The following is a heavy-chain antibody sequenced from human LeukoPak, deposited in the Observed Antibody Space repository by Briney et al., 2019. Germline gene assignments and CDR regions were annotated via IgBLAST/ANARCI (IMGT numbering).Heavy chain of an antibody. D-gene: IGHD2/OR15-2a*01. CDR2: IWYDGSNK. V-gene: IGHV3-33*01. J-gene: IGHJ4*02. Sequence: SGGSLRLSCAASGFTFSSYGMNWVRQAPGKGLEWVAIIWYDGSNKYYADSVKGRFTISRDNSKNSLYLQMNSLRGEDTAVYYCARISYVVIVEPTAGGGDIDYWGQGALVTVSS. CDR3: ARISYVVIVEPTAGGGDIDY. CDR1: GFTFSSYG.